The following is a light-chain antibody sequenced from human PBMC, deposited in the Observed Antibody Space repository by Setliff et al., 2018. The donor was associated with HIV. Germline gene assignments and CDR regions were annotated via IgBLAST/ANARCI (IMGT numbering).Light chain of an antibody. CDR2: DTS. Sequence: QAVVTQEPSLTVSPGGTVTLTCGSSTGAVTSGHYPYWFQQKPGQAPRTLIYDTSNRHSWTPARFSGSLLGGKAALTLSGAQPEDEAEYYCLLSFGGARGVFGTGTRSPS. V-gene: IGLV7-46*01. J-gene: IGLJ1*01. CDR1: TGAVTSGHY. CDR3: LLSFGGARGV.